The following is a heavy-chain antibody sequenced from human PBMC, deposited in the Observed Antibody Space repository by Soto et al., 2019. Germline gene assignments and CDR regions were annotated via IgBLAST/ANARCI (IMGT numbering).Heavy chain of an antibody. CDR3: ARGGYFESSNYLAY. V-gene: IGHV1-3*01. CDR2: INPGNGNT. J-gene: IGHJ4*02. D-gene: IGHD3-22*01. CDR1: GYTSTRCG. Sequence: ASEKVSCKASGYTSTRCGMNWVDQAPGRGLKWMGWINPGNGNTKYSQKFQGRVIIKRDTSASTAYMELSILRSEDTAVYYCARGGYFESSNYLAYWGLGTLVTVSS.